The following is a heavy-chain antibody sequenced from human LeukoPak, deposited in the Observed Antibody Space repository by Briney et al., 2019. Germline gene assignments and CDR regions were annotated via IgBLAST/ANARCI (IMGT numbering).Heavy chain of an antibody. J-gene: IGHJ6*03. V-gene: IGHV1-69*05. D-gene: IGHD2-15*01. CDR2: IIPIFGTA. Sequence: ASVKVSCKASGGTFSSYAISWVRQAPGQGLEWMGRIIPIFGTANYAQKFQGRVTITTDESTSTAYMELSSLRSEDTAVYYCASDDAKYCSGGSCYPSLGDYYYYMDVWGKGTTVTVSS. CDR1: GGTFSSYA. CDR3: ASDDAKYCSGGSCYPSLGDYYYYMDV.